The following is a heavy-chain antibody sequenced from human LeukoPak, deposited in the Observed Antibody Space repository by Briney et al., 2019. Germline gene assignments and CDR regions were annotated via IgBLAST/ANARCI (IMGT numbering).Heavy chain of an antibody. V-gene: IGHV1-8*03. D-gene: IGHD3-16*02. CDR3: ASPQTIWGSYRHNILSFDY. CDR1: GYTFTSYD. J-gene: IGHJ4*02. CDR2: MNPNSGNT. Sequence: EASVKVSCKASGYTFTSYDINWVRQATGQGLEWMGWMNPNSGNTGYAQKFQGRVTITRNTSISTAYMELSSLRSEDTAVYYCASPQTIWGSYRHNILSFDYWGQGTLVTVSS.